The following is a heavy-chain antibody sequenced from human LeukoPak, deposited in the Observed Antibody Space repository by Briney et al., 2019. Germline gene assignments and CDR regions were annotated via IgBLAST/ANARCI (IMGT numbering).Heavy chain of an antibody. CDR1: GGTFSNYA. CDR2: IIPIFGTA. J-gene: IGHJ4*02. D-gene: IGHD3-10*01. CDR3: ARGPWYYYGSGSPNAADYFDY. Sequence: SVKVSCKASGGTFSNYAISWVRQALGQGLEWMGGIIPIFGTANYAQKFQGRVTITADKSTTTAYMELSSLRSEDTAVYYCARGPWYYYGSGSPNAADYFDYWGQGTLVTVSS. V-gene: IGHV1-69*06.